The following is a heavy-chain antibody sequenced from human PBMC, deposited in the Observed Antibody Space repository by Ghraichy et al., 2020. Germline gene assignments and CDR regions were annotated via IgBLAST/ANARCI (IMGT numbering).Heavy chain of an antibody. CDR2: INTNTGNP. Sequence: ASVKVSCKASGYTFTTYAMNWVRQAPGQGLEWMGWINTNTGNPTYAQGFTGRFVFSLDSSVSTTYLQISSLKAEDTAVYYCVRHSYYFDYWGQGTLVTVSP. J-gene: IGHJ4*02. CDR3: VRHSYYFDY. CDR1: GYTFTTYA. V-gene: IGHV7-4-1*02.